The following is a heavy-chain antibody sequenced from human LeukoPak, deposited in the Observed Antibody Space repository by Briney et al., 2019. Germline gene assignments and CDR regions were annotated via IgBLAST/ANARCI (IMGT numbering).Heavy chain of an antibody. V-gene: IGHV5-51*01. D-gene: IGHD2-21*02. CDR2: IYPGDSDT. CDR1: GYSFTSYW. Sequence: GESLKISCEGSGYSFTSYWIGWVRQMPGKGLEWMGIIYPGDSDTRYSPSFQGQVTISADKSISTAYLQWSSLKASDTAMYYCATPYCGGDCYSGGPGYWGQGTLVTVSS. J-gene: IGHJ4*02. CDR3: ATPYCGGDCYSGGPGY.